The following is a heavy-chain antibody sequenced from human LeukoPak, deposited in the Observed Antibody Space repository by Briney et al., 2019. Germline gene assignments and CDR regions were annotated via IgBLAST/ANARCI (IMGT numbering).Heavy chain of an antibody. CDR1: GFTFSSYA. V-gene: IGHV3-23*01. Sequence: GGSLRLSCAASGFTFSSYAMSWVRQAPGKGLEWVSAISGSGGGTYYADSVKGRFTMSRDNSKNTLYLQTNSLRAEDTAVYYCAKDRFPNDGSWDFDYWGQGTLVTVSS. J-gene: IGHJ4*02. CDR3: AKDRFPNDGSWDFDY. CDR2: ISGSGGGT. D-gene: IGHD6-13*01.